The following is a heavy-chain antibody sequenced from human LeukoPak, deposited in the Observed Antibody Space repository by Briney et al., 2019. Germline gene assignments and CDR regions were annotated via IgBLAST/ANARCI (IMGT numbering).Heavy chain of an antibody. Sequence: SETLSLTCTVSGGSISSSSYYWGWIRQPPGKGLEWIGSIYYSGSTYYNPSLKSRVTISVDTSKNQFSLKLSSVTAADTAVYYCAFGSGGNWVDAFDIWGQGTMVTVSS. V-gene: IGHV4-39*07. CDR3: AFGSGGNWVDAFDI. D-gene: IGHD2-15*01. J-gene: IGHJ3*02. CDR1: GGSISSSSYY. CDR2: IYYSGST.